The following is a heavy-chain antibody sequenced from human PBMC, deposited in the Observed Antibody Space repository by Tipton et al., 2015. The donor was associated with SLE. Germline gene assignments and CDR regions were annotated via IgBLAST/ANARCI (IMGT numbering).Heavy chain of an antibody. D-gene: IGHD1-26*01. CDR1: GGSISSGGYY. CDR3: ARDEGIVGAYFDY. J-gene: IGHJ4*02. CDR2: IYYSGST. V-gene: IGHV4-39*07. Sequence: TLSLTCTVSGGSISSGGYYWGWIRQPPGKGLEWIGSIYYSGSTNYNPSLKSRVTISVDTSKNQFSLKLSSVTAADTAVYYCARDEGIVGAYFDYWGQGTLVTVSS.